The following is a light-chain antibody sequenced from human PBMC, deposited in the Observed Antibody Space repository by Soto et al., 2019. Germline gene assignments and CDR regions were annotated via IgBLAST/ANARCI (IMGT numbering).Light chain of an antibody. V-gene: IGKV3-15*01. Sequence: EIVMTQSPATLSVSPGERATLSCRASQSVSSNLAWYQQKPGQAPMLLIYDASTRATGIPARFSGSGSGTEYTLTISSLQSEDSAVYYCQQCSWHPFTVTFGGGTKVEIK. CDR1: QSVSSN. J-gene: IGKJ4*01. CDR3: QQCSWHPFTVT. CDR2: DAS.